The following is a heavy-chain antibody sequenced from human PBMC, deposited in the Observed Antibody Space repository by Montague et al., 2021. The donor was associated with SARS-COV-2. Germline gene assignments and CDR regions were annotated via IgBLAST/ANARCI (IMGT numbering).Heavy chain of an antibody. CDR1: GFTFSSYA. CDR2: ISYDGSNK. J-gene: IGHJ6*02. CDR3: VHLLSDYYYSYGMDV. V-gene: IGHV3-30*04. D-gene: IGHD2-2*01. Sequence: SLRLSCAASGFTFSSYAMHWVRQAPGKGLEWVAVISYDGSNKYYADSMKGRFTISRDNSKNTLYLQMNSLRAEDTAVYYCVHLLSDYYYSYGMDVWGQGTTVTVSS.